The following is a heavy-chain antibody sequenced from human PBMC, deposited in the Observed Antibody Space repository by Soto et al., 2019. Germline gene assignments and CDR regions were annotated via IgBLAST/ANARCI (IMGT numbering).Heavy chain of an antibody. CDR1: GDSVSSNSAA. V-gene: IGHV6-1*01. D-gene: IGHD5-12*01. CDR3: ARDLRPVEMATIEDAFDI. J-gene: IGHJ3*02. Sequence: SQTLSLTCAISGDSVSSNSAAWNWIRQSPSRGLEWLGRTYYRSKWYNDYAVSVKSRITINPDTSKNHFSLQLNSVTPEDTAVYYCARDLRPVEMATIEDAFDIWGQGTMVTVSS. CDR2: TYYRSKWYN.